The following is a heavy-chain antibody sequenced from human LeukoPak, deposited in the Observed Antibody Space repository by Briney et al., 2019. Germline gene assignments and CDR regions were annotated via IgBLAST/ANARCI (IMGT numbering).Heavy chain of an antibody. V-gene: IGHV4-34*01. CDR3: ARDLSSGWYGFGFDY. Sequence: SETLSLTCAVYGGSFSGYYWSWIRQPPGKGLEWMGEINHSGSTNYNPSLKSRVTISVDKSKNQLSLKLSSVTAADTAVYYCARDLSSGWYGFGFDYWGQGTLVTVSS. CDR2: INHSGST. CDR1: GGSFSGYY. D-gene: IGHD6-19*01. J-gene: IGHJ4*02.